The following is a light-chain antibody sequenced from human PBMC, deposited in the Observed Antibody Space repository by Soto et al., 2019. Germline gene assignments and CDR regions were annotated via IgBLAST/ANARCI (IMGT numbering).Light chain of an antibody. CDR1: ESLVYSDGNTY. J-gene: IGKJ4*01. CDR3: MQGHFGPVT. CDR2: KVS. V-gene: IGKV2-30*01. Sequence: DVVMTQSPLFLPVTLGQPASISCRSSESLVYSDGNTYLNWFHLRPGQSPRRLIYKVSNRDPGVPDRFSGSGYGPDVRLKIGSVELEEVGLYYWMQGHFGPVTFGGGTRVEIK.